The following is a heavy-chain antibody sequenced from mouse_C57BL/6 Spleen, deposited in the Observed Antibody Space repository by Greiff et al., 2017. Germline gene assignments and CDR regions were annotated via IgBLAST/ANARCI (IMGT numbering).Heavy chain of an antibody. V-gene: IGHV1-53*01. CDR1: GYTFTSYW. CDR2: INPGNGGT. D-gene: IGHD2-3*01. Sequence: VQLQQPGAELVKPGASVKLSCKASGYTFTSYWMHWVKQRPGQGLEWIGKINPGNGGTNYNEQFKSKATLTVDKSSSTAYMQLSSLTSEDSAVYYVGAGVYDGYPTDYWGQGTSLTVSS. CDR3: GAGVYDGYPTDY. J-gene: IGHJ4*01.